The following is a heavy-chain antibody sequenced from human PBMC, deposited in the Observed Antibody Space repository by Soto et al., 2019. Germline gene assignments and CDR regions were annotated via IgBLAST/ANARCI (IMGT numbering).Heavy chain of an antibody. CDR2: IWYHGVDK. D-gene: IGHD2-15*01. V-gene: IGHV3-33*01. Sequence: QVQLVESGGGVVQPERSLRLSCAESGFTFSRQAMHWVRQAPGRGLEWVAVIWYHGVDKYYADSVKGRFTISRDNSKNTVYLQMNSLRGEYTAVYYCATGFLGLCTGGNCPLDSWGQGSLVTVSS. CDR3: ATGFLGLCTGGNCPLDS. J-gene: IGHJ4*02. CDR1: GFTFSRQA.